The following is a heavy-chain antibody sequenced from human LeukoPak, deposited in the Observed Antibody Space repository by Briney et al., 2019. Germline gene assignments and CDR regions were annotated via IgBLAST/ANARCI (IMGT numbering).Heavy chain of an antibody. V-gene: IGHV4-59*06. CDR2: IYYSGST. J-gene: IGHJ4*02. CDR1: GGSISSYY. Sequence: SETLSLTCTVSGGSISSYYWSWIRQHPGKGLEWIGYIYYSGSTYYNPSLKSRVTISVDTSKNQFSLKLSSVTAADTAVYYCARDGIIAAAGTDSWGQGTLVTVSS. CDR3: ARDGIIAAAGTDS. D-gene: IGHD6-13*01.